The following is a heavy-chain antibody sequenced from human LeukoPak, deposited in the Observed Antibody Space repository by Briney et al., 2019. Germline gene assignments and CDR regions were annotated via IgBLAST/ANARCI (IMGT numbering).Heavy chain of an antibody. CDR2: INTNTGNP. D-gene: IGHD3-10*01. Sequence: ASVKVSCKASGYTFTSYAMNWVRQAPGQGLEWMGWINTNTGNPTYAQGFTGRFVFSLDTSVSTAYLQISSLKAEDTAVYYCARFPGDVLLWFGELAHFDYWGQGTLVTVSS. CDR3: ARFPGDVLLWFGELAHFDY. V-gene: IGHV7-4-1*02. J-gene: IGHJ4*02. CDR1: GYTFTSYA.